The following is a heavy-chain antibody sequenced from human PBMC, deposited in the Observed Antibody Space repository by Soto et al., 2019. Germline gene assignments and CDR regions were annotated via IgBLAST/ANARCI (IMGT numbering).Heavy chain of an antibody. CDR2: ISGSGGST. D-gene: IGHD6-6*01. Sequence: PGGSLRLSCAASGFTFSSYAMSWVRQAPGKGLERVSAISGSGGSTYYAESVKGRFTISRDNSNNMLFLQMNSLRAEDTAVFYCARYSSSAGVSRAYYFDYWGQGTLVTVSS. J-gene: IGHJ4*02. CDR3: ARYSSSAGVSRAYYFDY. CDR1: GFTFSSYA. V-gene: IGHV3-23*01.